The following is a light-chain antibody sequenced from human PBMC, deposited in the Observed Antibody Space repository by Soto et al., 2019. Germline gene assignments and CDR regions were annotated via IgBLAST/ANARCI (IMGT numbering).Light chain of an antibody. CDR1: QSVSNNN. CDR3: QQYGCSPRT. J-gene: IGKJ2*01. V-gene: IGKV3-20*01. CDR2: GAS. Sequence: EIVLTQSPGTLSLYPGERATRSCRASQSVSNNNLAWYQQRPGQAPRLLMFGASSRATGIPDRFSGSGSGTDFTLTISRLEPEDFAIYHCQQYGCSPRTFGQGTKLEIK.